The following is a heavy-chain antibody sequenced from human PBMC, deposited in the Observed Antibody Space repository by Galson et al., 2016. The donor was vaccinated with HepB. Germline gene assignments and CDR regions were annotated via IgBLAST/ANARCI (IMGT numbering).Heavy chain of an antibody. Sequence: ETLSLTCTVSGGSVSSGNYYWSWIRQPPGKGLEWIAYIYKSGDTNYNPSLKSRVTISLDTSNNQFSLRLNSVTTADTAVCYCARVGADCSGDSCYSHDALELWGPGTMVTVSS. D-gene: IGHD2-15*01. J-gene: IGHJ3*01. CDR1: GGSVSSGNYY. CDR3: ARVGADCSGDSCYSHDALEL. CDR2: IYKSGDT. V-gene: IGHV4-61*01.